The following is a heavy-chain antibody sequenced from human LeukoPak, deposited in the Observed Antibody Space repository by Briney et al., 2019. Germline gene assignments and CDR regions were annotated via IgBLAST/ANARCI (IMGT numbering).Heavy chain of an antibody. Sequence: SETLSLTCSVSGASISSHYWSWLRQPPGKGLEWVGYIYYSGSTNYNPSLKSRVTISVATSKNQFSLTLSSVTAADTAVYYCARSKDILTGFCFEYWGAGTLVTVSS. V-gene: IGHV4-59*11. CDR3: ARSKDILTGFCFEY. CDR1: GASISSHY. D-gene: IGHD3-9*01. J-gene: IGHJ4*02. CDR2: IYYSGST.